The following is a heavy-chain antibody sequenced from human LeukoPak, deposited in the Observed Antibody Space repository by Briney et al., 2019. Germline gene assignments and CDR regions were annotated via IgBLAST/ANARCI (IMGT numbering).Heavy chain of an antibody. CDR3: ARQDGSGIYYFDN. Sequence: KVSCKGSGYSFTFYWIAWVRQMSGKGLEWMGIIYPGDSDTRYSPPFQGQVSISADKSINTAYLQWSSLEASDTAVYYCARQDGSGIYYFDNWGQGTLVTVSS. D-gene: IGHD3-10*01. V-gene: IGHV5-51*01. CDR1: GYSFTFYW. J-gene: IGHJ4*02. CDR2: IYPGDSDT.